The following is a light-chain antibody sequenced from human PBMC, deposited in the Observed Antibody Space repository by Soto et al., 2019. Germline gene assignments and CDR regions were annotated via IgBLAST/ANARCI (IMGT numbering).Light chain of an antibody. Sequence: DIQMTQSPSSLSASVGDRVTITCRASQNIGVYLNWYQQKPGKAPKLLIYAASSLQSGASSRFSGSGSATDFTLTISSLQPEDFATYYCHQSHSIPGTFGQGTKVDIK. V-gene: IGKV1-39*01. J-gene: IGKJ1*01. CDR3: HQSHSIPGT. CDR1: QNIGVY. CDR2: AAS.